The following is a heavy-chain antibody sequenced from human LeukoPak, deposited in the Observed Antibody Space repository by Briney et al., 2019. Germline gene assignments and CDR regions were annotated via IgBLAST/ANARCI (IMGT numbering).Heavy chain of an antibody. D-gene: IGHD6-13*01. V-gene: IGHV3-23*01. J-gene: IGHJ5*02. CDR2: ISGSGGST. CDR3: AKDRDSSSWYGNWFDP. CDR1: GFTFSSYA. Sequence: GGSLRLSCAASGFTFSSYAMSWVRQAPGKGLEWVSAISGSGGSTYYADSVKGRFTISRDNSKNTLYLQMNSLRAEDTAVYYCAKDRDSSSWYGNWFDPWGQGTLVTVSS.